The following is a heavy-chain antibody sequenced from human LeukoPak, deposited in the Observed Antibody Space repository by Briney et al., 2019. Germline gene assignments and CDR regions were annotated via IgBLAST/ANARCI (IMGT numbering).Heavy chain of an antibody. CDR3: AKEKKSGGWHIDY. D-gene: IGHD2-15*01. CDR2: VSVGSDDT. Sequence: RASLRLSCAASGFTFSTYAMSWVRQAPGKGLEWVSGVSVGSDDTYYADSVKGRFTISRDNSKNTLYLQMNSLRADDTAVYHCAKEKKSGGWHIDYWGQGALVTVSS. CDR1: GFTFSTYA. J-gene: IGHJ4*02. V-gene: IGHV3-23*01.